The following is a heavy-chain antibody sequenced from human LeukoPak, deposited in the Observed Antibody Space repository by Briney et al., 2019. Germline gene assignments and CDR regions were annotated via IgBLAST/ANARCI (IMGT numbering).Heavy chain of an antibody. CDR1: GFTFSSYW. Sequence: GGSLKLSCAASGFTFSSYWMSWVRQAPGKGLKWVGNIKQDGSEEYYVDSVKGRFTISRDNANNSLFLHMNSLRAEDTAVYYCARYRPGVLGGTRAFDFWGQGTMVTVSS. CDR3: ARYRPGVLGGTRAFDF. V-gene: IGHV3-7*01. J-gene: IGHJ3*01. CDR2: IKQDGSEE. D-gene: IGHD2-8*02.